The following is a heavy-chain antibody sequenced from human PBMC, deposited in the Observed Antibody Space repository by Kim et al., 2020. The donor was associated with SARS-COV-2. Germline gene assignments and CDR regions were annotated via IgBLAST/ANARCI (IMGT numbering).Heavy chain of an antibody. Sequence: YAAPVKGRFTISRDDSENTLSLQMVSLTTEDTALYYCTTTCSGGACYSFDYWGQGALVTVSS. V-gene: IGHV3-15*01. CDR3: TTTCSGGACYSFDY. D-gene: IGHD2-21*02. J-gene: IGHJ4*02.